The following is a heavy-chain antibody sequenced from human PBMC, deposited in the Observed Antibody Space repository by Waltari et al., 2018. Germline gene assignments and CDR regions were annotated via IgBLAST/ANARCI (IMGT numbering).Heavy chain of an antibody. D-gene: IGHD2-2*01. CDR2: IYYSGST. J-gene: IGHJ6*02. CDR1: GGSISSHY. V-gene: IGHV4-59*11. CDR3: AICTSCSHYYYYGMDV. Sequence: QVQLQESGPGLVKPSETLSLTCTVSGGSISSHYWSWIRQPPGKGLEWIGYIYYSGSTNSNPSLKSRVTISVDTSKNQFSLKLSSVTAADTAVYYCAICTSCSHYYYYGMDVWGQGTTVTVSS.